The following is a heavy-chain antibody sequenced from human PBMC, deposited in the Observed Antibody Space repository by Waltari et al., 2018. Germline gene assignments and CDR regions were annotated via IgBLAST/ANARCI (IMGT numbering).Heavy chain of an antibody. V-gene: IGHV4-34*02. CDR3: ARVFGYYYYYMDV. CDR1: GGSLSGYH. D-gene: IGHD3-3*01. CDR2: INDSGRT. Sequence: QVHLQHWGAGLWKPAETLSLACDVPGGSLSGYHWTWIRQPPGKGLEWIGEINDSGRTTYNPSLESRVTVSIDTANNQFSLRVRPVTAADTAVYYCARVFGYYYYYMDVWGKGTTVTISS. J-gene: IGHJ6*03.